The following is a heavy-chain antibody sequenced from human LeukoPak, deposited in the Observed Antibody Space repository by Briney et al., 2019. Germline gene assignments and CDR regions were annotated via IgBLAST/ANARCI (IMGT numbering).Heavy chain of an antibody. D-gene: IGHD3-3*01. CDR2: ISYSGNT. CDR1: GGSISPYS. Sequence: PSETLSLTCTVSGGSISPYSWSWIRQPPGKGLEWIGYISYSGNTDYNPSLKSRVTISLDTSKNQFSLKLSSVTAADTAVYYCARSRLFGVITPLCYWGQGTLVTVSS. V-gene: IGHV4-59*01. CDR3: ARSRLFGVITPLCY. J-gene: IGHJ4*02.